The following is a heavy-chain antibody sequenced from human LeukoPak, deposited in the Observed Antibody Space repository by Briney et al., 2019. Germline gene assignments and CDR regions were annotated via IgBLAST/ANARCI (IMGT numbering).Heavy chain of an antibody. Sequence: ASVKVSCKVSGYTLTELSMHWVRQAPGKGLEWMGGFDPEDGETIYAQKFQGRVTMTEDTSTSTAYMELRSLRSDDTAVSYCARERDSSSWYFDYWGQGTLVTVSS. V-gene: IGHV1-24*01. D-gene: IGHD6-13*01. CDR1: GYTLTELS. J-gene: IGHJ4*02. CDR3: ARERDSSSWYFDY. CDR2: FDPEDGET.